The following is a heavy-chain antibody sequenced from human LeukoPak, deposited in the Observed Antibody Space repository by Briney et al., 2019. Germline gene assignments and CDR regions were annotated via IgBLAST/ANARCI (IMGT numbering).Heavy chain of an antibody. CDR2: IIPIFGTA. Sequence: EASVKVSCKASGGTFSSYAISRVRQAPGQGLEWMGGIIPIFGTANYAQKFQGRVTITADESTSTAYMELSSLRSEDTAVYYRARDPTVANWAGYYYYGMDVWGQGTTVTVSS. CDR3: ARDPTVANWAGYYYYGMDV. D-gene: IGHD4-23*01. V-gene: IGHV1-69*01. CDR1: GGTFSSYA. J-gene: IGHJ6*02.